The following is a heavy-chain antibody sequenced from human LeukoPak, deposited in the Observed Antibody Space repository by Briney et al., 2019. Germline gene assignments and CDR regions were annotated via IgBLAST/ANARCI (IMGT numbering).Heavy chain of an antibody. J-gene: IGHJ4*02. CDR2: IYYSGST. CDR3: ARHRPTDYGFWFDY. CDR1: GGSISGSSYY. Sequence: SETLSLTCSVSGGSISGSSYYWGWIRQPPGKGLEWIGTIYYSGSTYYNPSLKSRVSIAVDTSKNQFSLKLSSVTAADTTVYYCARHRPTDYGFWFDYWGQGALVTVSS. V-gene: IGHV4-39*01. D-gene: IGHD3/OR15-3a*01.